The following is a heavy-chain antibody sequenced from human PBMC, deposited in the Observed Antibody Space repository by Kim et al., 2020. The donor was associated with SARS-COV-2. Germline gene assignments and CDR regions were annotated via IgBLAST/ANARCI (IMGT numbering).Heavy chain of an antibody. J-gene: IGHJ4*02. CDR2: IYYSGST. V-gene: IGHV4-31*03. Sequence: SETLSLTCTVSGGSISSGGYYWSWIRQHPGKGLEWIGYIYYSGSTYYNPSLKSRVTISVDTSKNQFSLKLSSVTAADTAVYYCARAKGVRGVIHRHKGGYFDYWGQGTLVTVSS. CDR3: ARAKGVRGVIHRHKGGYFDY. CDR1: GGSISSGGYY. D-gene: IGHD3-10*01.